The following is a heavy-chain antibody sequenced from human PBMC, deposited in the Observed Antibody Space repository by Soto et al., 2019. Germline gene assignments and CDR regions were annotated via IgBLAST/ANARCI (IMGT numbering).Heavy chain of an antibody. CDR3: AREWEGQDS. CDR1: GFTFSSYA. V-gene: IGHV3-30*09. Sequence: QVQLVESGGGVVQPGRSLRLSCATSGFTFSSYAMHWVRQPPGKGLECVAVIAYDGRDYDYADSVKGRFAIYRDNSKNRMYLQMTSLRDEDTALYYSAREWEGQDSCGQGTLVTVSS. J-gene: IGHJ4*02. D-gene: IGHD1-26*01. CDR2: IAYDGRDY.